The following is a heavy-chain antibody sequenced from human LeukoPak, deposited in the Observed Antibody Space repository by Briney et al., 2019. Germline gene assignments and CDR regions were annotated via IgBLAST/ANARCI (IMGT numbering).Heavy chain of an antibody. CDR3: AKPYYYDSSGYYYVPYYFDY. CDR1: GFTFSSYS. CDR2: ISSSSSYI. D-gene: IGHD3-22*01. J-gene: IGHJ4*02. Sequence: GGSLRLSYAASGFTFSSYSMNWVRQAPGKGLEWVSSISSSSSYIYYADSVKGRFTISRDNAKNSLYLQMNSLRAEDTAVYYCAKPYYYDSSGYYYVPYYFDYWGQGTLVTVSS. V-gene: IGHV3-21*01.